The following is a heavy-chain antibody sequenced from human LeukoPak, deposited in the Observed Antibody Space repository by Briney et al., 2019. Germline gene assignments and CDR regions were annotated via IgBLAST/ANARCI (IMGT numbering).Heavy chain of an antibody. CDR2: ISGSGGST. Sequence: GGSLRLSCAASGFTFSTYAMSWVRQAPGKGLEWVSAISGSGGSTYYADSVEGRFTISRDSSKNTLYLQMNSLRAEETAVYYCAKGLGYRDYGMDVWGQGTTVTVSS. CDR3: AKGLGYRDYGMDV. V-gene: IGHV3-23*01. J-gene: IGHJ6*02. CDR1: GFTFSTYA. D-gene: IGHD3-16*02.